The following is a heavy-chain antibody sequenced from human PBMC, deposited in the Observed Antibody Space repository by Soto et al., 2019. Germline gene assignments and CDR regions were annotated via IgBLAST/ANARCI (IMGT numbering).Heavy chain of an antibody. J-gene: IGHJ6*02. V-gene: IGHV4-4*02. CDR3: AREMGMIQSGGYYYYGMDV. CDR2: IYHSGST. CDR1: GASISSSNW. D-gene: IGHD3-16*01. Sequence: SETLSLTCAVSGASISSSNWWIWVRQPPGKGLEWIGEIYHSGSTNYNPSLKSRVTISVDKSKNQFSLKLSSVTAADTAVYYCAREMGMIQSGGYYYYGMDVWGQGTTVTVS.